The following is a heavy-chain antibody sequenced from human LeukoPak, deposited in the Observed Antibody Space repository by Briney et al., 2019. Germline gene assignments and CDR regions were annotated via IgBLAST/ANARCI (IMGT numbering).Heavy chain of an antibody. V-gene: IGHV3-23*01. CDR1: GFTFSGYA. CDR2: ISGSGGST. D-gene: IGHD5-18*01. CDR3: ARDSYGTLDY. J-gene: IGHJ4*02. Sequence: GASLRLSCAASGFTFSGYAMSWVRQAPGKGLEWVSAISGSGGSTYYADSVKGRFAISRDNSKNTLYLQMNSLRAEDTAVYYCARDSYGTLDYWGQGTLVTVSS.